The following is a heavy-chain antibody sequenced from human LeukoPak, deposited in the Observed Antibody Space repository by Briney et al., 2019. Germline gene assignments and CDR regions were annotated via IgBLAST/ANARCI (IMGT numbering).Heavy chain of an antibody. CDR1: GYTLSDYY. Sequence: GASVTISCKTSGYTLSDYYMHWVRQAPGQGLEWMGWIRRDTGDTDSPKKFQGRVTMTRDTSTNTAYLELSRLRYDDTAIYFCARVRGNSCDYWGQGTLVTVSS. CDR3: ARVRGNSCDY. D-gene: IGHD6-13*01. J-gene: IGHJ4*02. V-gene: IGHV1-2*02. CDR2: IRRDTGDT.